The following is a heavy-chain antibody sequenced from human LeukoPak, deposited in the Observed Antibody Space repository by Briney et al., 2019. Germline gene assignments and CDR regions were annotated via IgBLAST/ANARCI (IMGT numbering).Heavy chain of an antibody. CDR1: GGSISSGGYY. CDR3: ARGRGYCSGGSCSAPYYYGVDV. D-gene: IGHD2-15*01. CDR2: IYYSGST. Sequence: SETLSLTCTVSGGSISSGGYYWSWIRQHLGKGLEWIGYIYYSGSTYYNPSLKSRVTISVDTSKNQFSLKLSSVTAADTAVYYCARGRGYCSGGSCSAPYYYGVDVWGQGTTVTVSS. V-gene: IGHV4-31*03. J-gene: IGHJ6*02.